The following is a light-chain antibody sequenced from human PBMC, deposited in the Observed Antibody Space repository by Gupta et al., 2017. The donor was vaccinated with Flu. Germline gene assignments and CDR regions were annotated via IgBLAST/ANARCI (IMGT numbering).Light chain of an antibody. J-gene: IGLJ3*02. CDR2: GNI. CDR3: QSYDSIMSGSV. V-gene: IGLV1-40*01. Sequence: QSVLTQSPSVSRAPGQGVPIPCTVSSYNTGSDFDVHWYQQPPGAAPKLIIHGNINRPSGVPVRLSVSESGNSASLTITGLQAEEEADYYCQSYDSIMSGSVFGGGTKLTVL. CDR1: SYNTGSDFD.